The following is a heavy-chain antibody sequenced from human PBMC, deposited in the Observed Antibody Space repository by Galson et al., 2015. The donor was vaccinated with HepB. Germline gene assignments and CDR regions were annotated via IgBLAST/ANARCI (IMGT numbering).Heavy chain of an antibody. CDR2: ISIGGDDT. V-gene: IGHV3-23*01. D-gene: IGHD2-21*02. J-gene: IGHJ3*01. Sequence: SLRLSCATSGFTFNKSPMSWVRLTPGKGLEWVSVISIGGDDTYYADSVRGRFTVSRDDSQNTFYLQMNDLRVEDTGLFYCAKNRGGLYLFSNGRLRGDPFDDWGQGTMVTVSS. CDR1: GFTFNKSP. CDR3: AKNRGGLYLFSNGRLRGDPFDD.